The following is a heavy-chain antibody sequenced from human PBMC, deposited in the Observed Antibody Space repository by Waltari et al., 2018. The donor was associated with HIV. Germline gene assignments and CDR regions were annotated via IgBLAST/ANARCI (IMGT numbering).Heavy chain of an antibody. Sequence: VQLVESGGGVVRPGGSLRLSCAASGLTFDDYGMGWVRQGPGEGLEWVSGINWNEDSTDYADSVKGRFTISRDNAKNSLYLQMNSLRAEDTALYYCAREFRTMLRGVIFAFDIWGQGTMVTVSS. V-gene: IGHV3-20*04. CDR1: GLTFDDYG. CDR2: INWNEDST. CDR3: AREFRTMLRGVIFAFDI. D-gene: IGHD3-10*01. J-gene: IGHJ3*02.